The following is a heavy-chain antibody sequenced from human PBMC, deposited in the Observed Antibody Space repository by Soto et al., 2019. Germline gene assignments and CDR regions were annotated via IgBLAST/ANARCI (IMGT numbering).Heavy chain of an antibody. J-gene: IGHJ6*02. CDR2: ISYDGSNK. CDR3: ARDDENYDFWSGLGV. Sequence: PGGSLRLSCAASGFTFNTYALHWVRQAPGKGLEWVAIISYDGSNKYYADSVKGRFTISRDNSKNTLYLQLNSLRAEDTAVYYCARDDENYDFWSGLGVWGQGTTVTVSS. CDR1: GFTFNTYA. V-gene: IGHV3-30-3*01. D-gene: IGHD3-3*01.